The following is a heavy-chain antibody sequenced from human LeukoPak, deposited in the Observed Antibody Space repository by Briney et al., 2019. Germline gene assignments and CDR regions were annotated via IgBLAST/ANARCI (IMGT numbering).Heavy chain of an antibody. D-gene: IGHD2-15*01. V-gene: IGHV3-20*04. CDR2: INWNGGST. CDR1: GFTFDDYG. J-gene: IGHJ4*02. CDR3: ARAAKGLAPRLCYYFDY. Sequence: PGGSLRLSCAASGFTFDDYGMSWVRQAPGKGLEWVSGINWNGGSTGYADSVKGRFTISRDNAKNSLYLQTNSLRAEDTALYYCARAAKGLAPRLCYYFDYWGQGTLVTVSS.